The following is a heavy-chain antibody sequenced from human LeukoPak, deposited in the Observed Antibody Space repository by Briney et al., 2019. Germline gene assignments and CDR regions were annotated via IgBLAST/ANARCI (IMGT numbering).Heavy chain of an antibody. Sequence: SVKVSCKASGGTFSSYAISWVRQAPGQGLEWMGGIIPIFGTASYAQKFQGRVTITADESTSTAYMELSSLRSEDTAVYYCARLHIAGEQLVPFDYWGQGTLVTVSS. CDR2: IIPIFGTA. J-gene: IGHJ4*02. D-gene: IGHD6-6*01. CDR3: ARLHIAGEQLVPFDY. V-gene: IGHV1-69*13. CDR1: GGTFSSYA.